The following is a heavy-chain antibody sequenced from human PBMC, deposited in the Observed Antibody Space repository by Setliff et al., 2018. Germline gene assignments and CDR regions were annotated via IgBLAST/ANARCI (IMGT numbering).Heavy chain of an antibody. D-gene: IGHD2-15*01. CDR1: GFKFDDHV. J-gene: IGHJ4*02. V-gene: IGHV3-9*01. CDR2: ITWNSDNT. Sequence: GGSLRLSCVASGFKFDDHVMYWVRQVPGKGLEWVAGITWNSDNTGYADSVKGRFTISRDNAKNSLSLQMNSLRVEDTALYYCARVHRYCDGGACWDYWGQGTLVTVSS. CDR3: ARVHRYCDGGACWDY.